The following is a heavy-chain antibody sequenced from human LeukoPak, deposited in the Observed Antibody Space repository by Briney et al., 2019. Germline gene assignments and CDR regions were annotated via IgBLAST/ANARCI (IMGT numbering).Heavy chain of an antibody. CDR2: ITSSGSTI. CDR3: ASGGTLFDY. D-gene: IGHD1-1*01. Sequence: GGSLRLSCAASGFTFSTYEMNWVRQPPGKGLEWASYITSSGSTIYYADSVKGRFTISRDNAKNSLYLQMSSLKAEDTAVCYCASGGTLFDYWGQGTLVTVSS. V-gene: IGHV3-48*03. CDR1: GFTFSTYE. J-gene: IGHJ4*02.